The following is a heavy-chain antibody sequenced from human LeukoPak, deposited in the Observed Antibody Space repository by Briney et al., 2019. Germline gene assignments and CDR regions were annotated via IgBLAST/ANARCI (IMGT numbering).Heavy chain of an antibody. D-gene: IGHD6-13*01. CDR3: AKDYLAAADY. V-gene: IGHV3-30*18. Sequence: GGSLRLSCAASGYTFSSYGMHWVRQAPGKGLEWVAVISYDGSNKYYADSVKGRFTISRDNSKNTLYLQMNSLRAEDTAVYYCAKDYLAAADYWGQGTLVTVSS. CDR1: GYTFSSYG. CDR2: ISYDGSNK. J-gene: IGHJ4*02.